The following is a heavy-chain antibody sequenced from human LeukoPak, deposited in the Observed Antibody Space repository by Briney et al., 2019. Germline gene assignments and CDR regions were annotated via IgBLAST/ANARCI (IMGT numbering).Heavy chain of an antibody. J-gene: IGHJ4*02. Sequence: SETLSLTCTVSGGSISSNNYYWGWIRQPPGKGLEWIGSVHYSGNSYYNSSLKSRVIISVDTSKNQFSLKLSSVTAADTAVYYCARGPGIAAAGTDFDYWGQGTLVTVSS. CDR2: VHYSGNS. CDR1: GGSISSNNYY. D-gene: IGHD6-13*01. CDR3: ARGPGIAAAGTDFDY. V-gene: IGHV4-39*07.